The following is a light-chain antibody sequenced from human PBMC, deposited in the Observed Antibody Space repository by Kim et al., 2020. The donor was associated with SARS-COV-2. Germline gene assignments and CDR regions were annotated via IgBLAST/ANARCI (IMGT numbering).Light chain of an antibody. CDR1: QSGSSN. V-gene: IGKV3-15*01. Sequence: EIVMTQSPATLSVSPEERATLSCRASQSGSSNLAWYQQKPGQAPRLLIYGASTRATGIPARFSGSGSGTEFTLTISSLQSGDFGIYFCQQYNDWRTFGQGTKVDIK. CDR2: GAS. J-gene: IGKJ1*01. CDR3: QQYNDWRT.